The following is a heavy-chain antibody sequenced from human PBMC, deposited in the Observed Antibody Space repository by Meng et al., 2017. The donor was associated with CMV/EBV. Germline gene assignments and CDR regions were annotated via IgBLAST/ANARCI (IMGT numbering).Heavy chain of an antibody. J-gene: IGHJ6*02. Sequence: GESLKISCAASGFIFSNYWMSWVRQAPRKGLEWVANIKQDGTERYYVDSVKGRFTISRDNAKNSLYLQMNSLKTEDTAVYYCTTDQQSTYGDYLLGDYYYGMDVWGQGTTVTVSS. CDR1: GFIFSNYW. D-gene: IGHD4-17*01. V-gene: IGHV3-7*03. CDR2: IKQDGTER. CDR3: TTDQQSTYGDYLLGDYYYGMDV.